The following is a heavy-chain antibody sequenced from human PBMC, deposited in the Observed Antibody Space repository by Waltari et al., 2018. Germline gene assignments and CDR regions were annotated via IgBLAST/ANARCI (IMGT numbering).Heavy chain of an antibody. Sequence: EVQLVESGGGLVQPGGSLRLSCAASGFNLSRSWMSWVRQAPGKGPEWVANIMTDGSEEYYVDSVRGRFTISRDNAKNSLYLQMNSLRPEDTAVYYCARDQWFAFDIWGHGTMVTVSS. CDR3: ARDQWFAFDI. CDR2: IMTDGSEE. J-gene: IGHJ3*02. CDR1: GFNLSRSW. V-gene: IGHV3-7*01. D-gene: IGHD3-22*01.